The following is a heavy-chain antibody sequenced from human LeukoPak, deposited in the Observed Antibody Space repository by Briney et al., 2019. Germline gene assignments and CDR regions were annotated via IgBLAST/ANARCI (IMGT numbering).Heavy chain of an antibody. D-gene: IGHD3-3*01. Sequence: PSETLSLTCAVYSWSFNGYYWSWMRQTPGKGREGIGEINHSGSTNYNPSLNRRITISLKTTKKQFSLKLSSVTAADTTVYYGARVPGSPSDFWSGRPRVNYYGMDVWGQGTTVTVSS. CDR3: ARVPGSPSDFWSGRPRVNYYGMDV. J-gene: IGHJ6*02. CDR2: INHSGST. V-gene: IGHV4-34*01. CDR1: SWSFNGYY.